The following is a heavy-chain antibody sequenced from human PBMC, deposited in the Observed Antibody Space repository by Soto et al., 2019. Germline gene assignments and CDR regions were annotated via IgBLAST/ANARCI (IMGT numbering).Heavy chain of an antibody. Sequence: SETLSLTCAVSGGSISSGGYSWSWIRQPPGKGLEWIGYIYHSGSTYYNPPLKSRVTISVDRSKNQFSLKLSSVTAADTAVYYCARGYDSSGYYLASYDPWGQGTLVTVSS. CDR1: GGSISSGGYS. J-gene: IGHJ5*02. CDR2: IYHSGST. V-gene: IGHV4-30-2*01. D-gene: IGHD3-22*01. CDR3: ARGYDSSGYYLASYDP.